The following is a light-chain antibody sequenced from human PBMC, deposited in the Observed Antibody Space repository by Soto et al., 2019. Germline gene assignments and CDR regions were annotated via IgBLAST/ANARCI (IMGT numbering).Light chain of an antibody. J-gene: IGKJ2*01. CDR2: DAS. CDR1: QSVSSSC. CDR3: QQYGSSPRT. V-gene: IGKV3-20*01. Sequence: EIVLTQSPGTLSLSPGERATLSCRASQSVSSSCLAWYQQKAGQAPRLLIYDASSRATGIPDRFSGSGSGTDFTLTISRLEPEDFAVYYCQQYGSSPRTFGQGTKLEIK.